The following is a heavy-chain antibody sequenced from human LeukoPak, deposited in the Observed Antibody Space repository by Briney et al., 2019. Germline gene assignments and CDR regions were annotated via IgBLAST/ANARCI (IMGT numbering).Heavy chain of an antibody. CDR2: IYVGDSDT. Sequence: GESLKISCKSSGYTFTTYWIGWVRQMPGKGLEWMGIIYVGDSDTKYSPSFQGQVTISADKSISTAYLQWSSLKASDTAMYYCARWSYYYYYMDVWGKGTTVTVSS. V-gene: IGHV5-51*01. J-gene: IGHJ6*03. CDR3: ARWSYYYYYMDV. CDR1: GYTFTTYW. D-gene: IGHD2-15*01.